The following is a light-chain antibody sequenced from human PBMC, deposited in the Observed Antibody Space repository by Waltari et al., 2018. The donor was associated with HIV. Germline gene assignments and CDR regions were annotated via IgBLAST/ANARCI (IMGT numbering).Light chain of an antibody. CDR1: QSLLFGSNNKNR. Sequence: DIVMTQSPDSLSVSLGERATINCKSSQSLLFGSNNKNRLAWYQQRPGPPPKLLISWAATRESGVPDRFSGSGSGTDFTLTINSLQAEDVAVYYCQQYSSSPLTFGGGTKVQIK. J-gene: IGKJ4*01. CDR3: QQYSSSPLT. CDR2: WAA. V-gene: IGKV4-1*01.